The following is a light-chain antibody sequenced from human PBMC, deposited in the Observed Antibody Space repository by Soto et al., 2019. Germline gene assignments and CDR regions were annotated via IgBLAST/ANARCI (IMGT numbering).Light chain of an antibody. Sequence: DIQMTQSPSSLSASVGDRVTINCRARQTISNYLNWYQEKPGKAPKLLIYAASNLQSGVPSRFSASGSGTQFALTIRNLQPEDFATYYCQKTYRTPLTFGPGNKVDI. V-gene: IGKV1-39*01. J-gene: IGKJ3*01. CDR2: AAS. CDR3: QKTYRTPLT. CDR1: QTISNY.